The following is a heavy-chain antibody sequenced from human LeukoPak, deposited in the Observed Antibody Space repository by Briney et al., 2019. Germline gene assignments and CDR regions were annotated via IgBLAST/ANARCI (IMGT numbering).Heavy chain of an antibody. CDR3: ARGPVTRFEI. V-gene: IGHV3-53*01. D-gene: IGHD4-17*01. Sequence: GGSLRLSCAASGFTVSSNYMSWVRQAPGKGLEWVSVIYSGGTTYYADSVKGRFTISRDNSNNTLYLQMMSLRAEDTAVYYCARGPVTRFEIWGQGTMVTVSS. J-gene: IGHJ3*02. CDR2: IYSGGTT. CDR1: GFTVSSNY.